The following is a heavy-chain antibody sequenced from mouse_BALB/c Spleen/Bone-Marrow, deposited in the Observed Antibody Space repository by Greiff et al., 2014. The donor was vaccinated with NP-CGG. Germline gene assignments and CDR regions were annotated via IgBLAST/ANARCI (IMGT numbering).Heavy chain of an antibody. CDR1: GYTFTSYY. CDR3: VRWVVGRDYAMDY. CDR2: IYPGNVNT. V-gene: IGHV1S56*01. J-gene: IGHJ4*01. Sequence: VQLQQSGPELVKPGASVRISCKASGYTFTSYYIPWVKQRPGQGLEWIGWIYPGNVNTKYNEKFKGKATLTADKSSSTAYMQLSSLTSEDSAVYCCVRWVVGRDYAMDYWGQGTSVTVSS. D-gene: IGHD1-1*01.